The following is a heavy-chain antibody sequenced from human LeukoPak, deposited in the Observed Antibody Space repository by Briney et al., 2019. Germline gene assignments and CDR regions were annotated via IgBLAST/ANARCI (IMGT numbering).Heavy chain of an antibody. CDR1: GYIFTNYG. J-gene: IGHJ4*02. CDR3: ARRVAGTGIDY. D-gene: IGHD6-19*01. CDR2: ISAYNGNT. Sequence: GASVKVSCKASGYIFTNYGINWVRQAPGQGLEWMGWISAYNGNTKYTQKLQDRVTMTTDSSTSTAYMELKTLRSDDTAVYYCARRVAGTGIDYWGQGTLVTVSS. V-gene: IGHV1-18*01.